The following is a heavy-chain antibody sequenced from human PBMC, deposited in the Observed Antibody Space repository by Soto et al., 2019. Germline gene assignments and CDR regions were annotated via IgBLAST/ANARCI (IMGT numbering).Heavy chain of an antibody. V-gene: IGHV3-23*01. CDR2: ISGNGVNT. CDR1: GFTFSAYA. CDR3: AKDHAKSEEPTIIGYYYNGMDV. D-gene: IGHD3-22*01. Sequence: GGSLRLSCAASGFTFSAYAMSWVRQAPGKGLEWVSIISGNGVNTYYADSVKGRLTISRDNFKNTLYLQLHSRRAEDTAVYFCAKDHAKSEEPTIIGYYYNGMDVWGQGTTVTVSS. J-gene: IGHJ6*02.